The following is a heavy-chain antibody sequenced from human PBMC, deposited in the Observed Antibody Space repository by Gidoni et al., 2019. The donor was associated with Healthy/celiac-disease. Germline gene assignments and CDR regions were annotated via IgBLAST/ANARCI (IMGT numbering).Heavy chain of an antibody. CDR3: AREKRLSRGQQWRGRDAFDI. CDR2: INHSGST. CDR1: GGSFSGYY. J-gene: IGHJ3*02. Sequence: QVQLQQWGAGLLKPSETLSLTCAVYGGSFSGYYWSWIRQPPGKGLEWIGEINHSGSTNYNPSLKSRVTISVDTSKNQFSLKLSSVTAADTAVYYCAREKRLSRGQQWRGRDAFDIWGQGTMVTVSS. D-gene: IGHD6-19*01. V-gene: IGHV4-34*01.